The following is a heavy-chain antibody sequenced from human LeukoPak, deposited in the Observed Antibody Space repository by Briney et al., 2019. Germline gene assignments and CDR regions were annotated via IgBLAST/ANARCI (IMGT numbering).Heavy chain of an antibody. CDR3: VRDTSVGAAYFDF. V-gene: IGHV3-30*02. D-gene: IGHD3-3*01. CDR2: IRYDGSDK. CDR1: RFRFSSHG. J-gene: IGHJ4*02. Sequence: GGSLRLSCAASRFRFSSHGMHWVRQAPGKGLEWVVFIRYDGSDKYYADSVTGRFTISRDSSKNILSLQMTSLRPDDTAVYFCVRDTSVGAAYFDFWGQGALVAVSS.